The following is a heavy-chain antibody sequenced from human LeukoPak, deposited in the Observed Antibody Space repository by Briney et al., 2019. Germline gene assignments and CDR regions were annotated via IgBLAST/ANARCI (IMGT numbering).Heavy chain of an antibody. CDR2: IYTSGST. V-gene: IGHV4-4*07. Sequence: SETLSLTCTVSGGSISSYYWSWIRQPAGKGLEWIGRIYTSGSTNYNPSLKSRVTMSVDTSKNQFSLKLSSVTAADTAVYYCARGPPPGYSSGWYSGNWFDPWGQGALVTVSS. CDR1: GGSISSYY. D-gene: IGHD6-19*01. J-gene: IGHJ5*02. CDR3: ARGPPPGYSSGWYSGNWFDP.